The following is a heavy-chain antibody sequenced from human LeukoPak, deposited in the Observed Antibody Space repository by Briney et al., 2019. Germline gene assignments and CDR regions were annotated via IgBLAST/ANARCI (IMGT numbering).Heavy chain of an antibody. CDR2: IYYSGNT. J-gene: IGHJ4*02. CDR3: ARAPYHINGYYYFDY. Sequence: SETLSLTCTVSGGSISRNGYYWGWIRQPPGKGLEWIGYIYYSGNTYYNPSLKSRLIISLDTSENQFSLKLRSVTVADTAVYYCARAPYHINGYYYFDYWGQGTLVTVSS. D-gene: IGHD3-22*01. V-gene: IGHV4-31*03. CDR1: GGSISRNGYY.